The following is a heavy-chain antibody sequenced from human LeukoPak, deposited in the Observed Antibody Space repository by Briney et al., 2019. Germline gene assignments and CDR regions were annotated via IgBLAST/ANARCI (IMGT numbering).Heavy chain of an antibody. CDR3: AGTNIGGDFDY. Sequence: GGSLRLSCAASGFTFSSYWMSWVRQAPGKGLEWVANIKQDGSEKYYVDSVKGRFTISRDNAKNSLYLQMNSLRAEDTAVYYCAGTNIGGDFDYWGQGTLVTVSS. V-gene: IGHV3-7*01. D-gene: IGHD3-16*01. CDR2: IKQDGSEK. J-gene: IGHJ4*02. CDR1: GFTFSSYW.